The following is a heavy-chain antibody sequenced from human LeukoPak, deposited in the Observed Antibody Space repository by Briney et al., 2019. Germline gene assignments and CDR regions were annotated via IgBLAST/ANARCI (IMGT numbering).Heavy chain of an antibody. J-gene: IGHJ3*02. CDR1: GFTFSSYW. D-gene: IGHD6-13*01. CDR2: INSDGSST. CDR3: AREGIAAAVNAFDI. V-gene: IGHV3-74*01. Sequence: GGSLRLSCAASGFTFSSYWMPWVRQAPGKGLVWVSRINSDGSSTSYADSVKGRFTISRDNAKNTLYLQMNSLRAEDTAVYYCAREGIAAAVNAFDIWGQGTMVTVSS.